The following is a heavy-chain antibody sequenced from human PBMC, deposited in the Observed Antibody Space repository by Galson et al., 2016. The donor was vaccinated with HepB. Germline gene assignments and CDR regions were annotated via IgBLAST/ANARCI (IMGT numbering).Heavy chain of an antibody. CDR3: AKGTFGGAN. CDR2: ITGSDSA. CDR1: GCTFSSQS. D-gene: IGHD3-16*01. V-gene: IGHV3-23*01. J-gene: IGHJ4*02. Sequence: SLRLSCAASGCTFSSQSMSWVRQAPREGLEWVSRITGSDSAYYADSVKSRFTISRDIYKNPLSLQMNSLRGEDTAVYYCAKGTFGGANWGQGTLVTVSS.